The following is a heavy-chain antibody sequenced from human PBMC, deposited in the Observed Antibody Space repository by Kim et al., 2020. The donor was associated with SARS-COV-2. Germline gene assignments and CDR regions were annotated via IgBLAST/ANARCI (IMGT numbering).Heavy chain of an antibody. CDR2: INAGNGNT. Sequence: ASVKVSCKASGYTFTSYAMHWVRQVPGQRLEWMGWINAGNGNTKYSQKFQGRVTITRDTSASTAYMELSSLRSEDTAVYYCARDGRVLRFLEWLLSGNWFDPWGQGTLVTVSS. CDR3: ARDGRVLRFLEWLLSGNWFDP. D-gene: IGHD3-3*01. J-gene: IGHJ5*02. V-gene: IGHV1-3*01. CDR1: GYTFTSYA.